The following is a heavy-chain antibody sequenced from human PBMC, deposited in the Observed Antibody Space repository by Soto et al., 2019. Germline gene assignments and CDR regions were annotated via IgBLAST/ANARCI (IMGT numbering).Heavy chain of an antibody. CDR1: GGSISRGGYS. CDR2: IYHSGSP. Sequence: QLQLQESGSGLVKPSQTLSLTCAVSGGSISRGGYSWSWIRQPPGKGLEWIGYIYHSGSPYHTPALMTRVTISVDRSKNLFPLKLSSVTAADTAVYYCARGQVVAAQHWGQGTLVTVSS. J-gene: IGHJ4*02. D-gene: IGHD2-15*01. CDR3: ARGQVVAAQH. V-gene: IGHV4-30-2*01.